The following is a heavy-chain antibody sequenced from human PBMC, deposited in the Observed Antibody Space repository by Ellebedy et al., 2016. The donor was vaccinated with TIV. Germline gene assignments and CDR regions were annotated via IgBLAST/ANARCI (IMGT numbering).Heavy chain of an antibody. CDR2: ISGSGGST. D-gene: IGHD3-10*01. CDR3: AKTRILLWFGELPPNWFDP. J-gene: IGHJ5*02. Sequence: GESLKISCAASGFTFSRYAMSWVRQAPGKGLEWVSAISGSGGSTYYADSVRGRFTISRDNSKNTLYLQMNSLRAEDTAVYYCAKTRILLWFGELPPNWFDPWGQGTLVTVSS. CDR1: GFTFSRYA. V-gene: IGHV3-23*01.